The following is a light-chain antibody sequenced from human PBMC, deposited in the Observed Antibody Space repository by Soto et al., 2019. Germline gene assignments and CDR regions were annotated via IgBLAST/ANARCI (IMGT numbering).Light chain of an antibody. Sequence: IVMTQSPATRSVSPGERATLSCRASQSVRNNLAWYQKKPGQAPRLLIYGASTRATGIPARFSGSGSGTEFTLTISSLQSEDFAVYYCQQYTNWWTFGQGTRVEVK. J-gene: IGKJ1*01. CDR3: QQYTNWWT. V-gene: IGKV3-15*01. CDR1: QSVRNN. CDR2: GAS.